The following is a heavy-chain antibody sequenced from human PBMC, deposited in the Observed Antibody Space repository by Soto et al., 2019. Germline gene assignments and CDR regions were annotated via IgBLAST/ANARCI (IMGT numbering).Heavy chain of an antibody. D-gene: IGHD2-15*01. Sequence: SVNVSGTPSGYDLVAYYTYWVRQAPGRGLERVGLMDPITGGTDYEERLRDRVTMTRGTSINTAYMELRRLRSDDTAIYFCARDLDVSSQFYSSNGLEALGQGTTDTV. V-gene: IGHV1-2*02. CDR3: ARDLDVSSQFYSSNGLEA. CDR2: MDPITGGT. J-gene: IGHJ6*01. CDR1: GYDLVAYY.